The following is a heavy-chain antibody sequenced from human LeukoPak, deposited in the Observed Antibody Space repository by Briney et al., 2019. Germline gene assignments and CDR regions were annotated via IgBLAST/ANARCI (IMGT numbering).Heavy chain of an antibody. Sequence: PGGSLRLSCAASGFTFNSYWIHWVRQAPGKGLVWVSRINTDGSRTNYADSVKGRFAISRDDAKNTVHLQMYSLGAEDSAVYYCVRVCGFCTNGVCPSFDPWGQGTLVTVSS. CDR2: INTDGSRT. CDR3: VRVCGFCTNGVCPSFDP. J-gene: IGHJ5*02. CDR1: GFTFNSYW. D-gene: IGHD2-8*01. V-gene: IGHV3-74*01.